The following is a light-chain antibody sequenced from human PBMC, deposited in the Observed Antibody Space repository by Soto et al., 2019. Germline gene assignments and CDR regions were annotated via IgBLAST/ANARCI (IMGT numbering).Light chain of an antibody. J-gene: IGKJ2*01. CDR1: QSVSSY. Sequence: EIVLTQSPATLSLSPGERATLSCRASQSVSSYLAWYQQKPGQAPRLLIYDASNRATGIPARFSGSGSGTDFTLTISSLEPEDCAVYYCQKRSNWPPYTFGQGTKVDIK. CDR2: DAS. V-gene: IGKV3-11*01. CDR3: QKRSNWPPYT.